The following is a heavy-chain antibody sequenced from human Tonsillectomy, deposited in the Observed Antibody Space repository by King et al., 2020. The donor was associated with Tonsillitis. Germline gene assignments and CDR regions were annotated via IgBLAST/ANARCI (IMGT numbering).Heavy chain of an antibody. Sequence: VQLVESGGGVVQPGGSLRLSCAASGFIFSSYVMHWVRQAPVKGLEWVAFIWYDGSNKYYADSVKGRFTISRDNSKNTLYLQMNSLRDDDTAMYYCAKDAGWQQVTSQGFYFDYWGQGSLVTVSS. CDR1: GFIFSSYV. CDR2: IWYDGSNK. V-gene: IGHV3-30*02. CDR3: AKDAGWQQVTSQGFYFDY. J-gene: IGHJ4*02. D-gene: IGHD2-15*01.